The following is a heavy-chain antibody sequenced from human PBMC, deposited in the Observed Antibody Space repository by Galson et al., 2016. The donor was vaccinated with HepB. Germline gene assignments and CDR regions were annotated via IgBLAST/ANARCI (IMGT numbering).Heavy chain of an antibody. V-gene: IGHV3-53*03. Sequence: SLRLSCAASGLTVSSNYMNWVRQRQGKGLEWVSVMYSGGGTDYADSVKGRFTISRDNSKNTLYLQMNSLRVEDTAVYYCAGANIVYRGVLDVFDFWGQGAMVTVSS. D-gene: IGHD2/OR15-2a*01. J-gene: IGHJ3*01. CDR1: GLTVSSNY. CDR3: AGANIVYRGVLDVFDF. CDR2: MYSGGGT.